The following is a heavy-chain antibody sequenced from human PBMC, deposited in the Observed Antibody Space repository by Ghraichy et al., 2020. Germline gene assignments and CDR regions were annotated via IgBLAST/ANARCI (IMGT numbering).Heavy chain of an antibody. CDR3: ARGTSSWYNAFDI. Sequence: GGSLRLSCAASGFTLSGHWMHWVRQAPGKGLVWVSRTNDDGSTTSYADSVKGRFTISRDHANNTPYLQMNNLRAEDTAMYYCARGTSSWYNAFDIWGQGTMVIVSS. J-gene: IGHJ3*02. CDR2: TNDDGSTT. CDR1: GFTLSGHW. D-gene: IGHD6-13*01. V-gene: IGHV3-74*01.